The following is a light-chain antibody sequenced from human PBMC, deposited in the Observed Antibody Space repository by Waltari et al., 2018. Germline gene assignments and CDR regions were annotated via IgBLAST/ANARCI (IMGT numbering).Light chain of an antibody. Sequence: DVVMTQSPLSLPITPGQAASMTCRSSQSLLHSNGNTYLSWFLRKAGQPPRRLIYRVSNRDSGVPDTFSGSGTGTDFTLKISRVEAEDVGIYYCMQATHFPPTFGQGTKVEIK. J-gene: IGKJ1*01. CDR2: RVS. CDR3: MQATHFPPT. V-gene: IGKV2-30*02. CDR1: QSLLHSNGNTY.